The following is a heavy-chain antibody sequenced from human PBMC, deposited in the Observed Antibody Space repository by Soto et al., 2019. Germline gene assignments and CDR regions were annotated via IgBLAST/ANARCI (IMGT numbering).Heavy chain of an antibody. CDR3: ARDQGWSYYESDAFDI. V-gene: IGHV3-21*01. J-gene: IGHJ3*02. CDR2: ISSSSSYI. CDR1: GFTFSSYS. Sequence: EVQLVESGGGLVKPGGSLRLSCAASGFTFSSYSMNWVRQAPGKGLEWVSSISSSSSYIYYADSVKGRFTISRDNAKNSLYLQMNRLRAEDTAVYYCARDQGWSYYESDAFDIWGQGTMVTVSS. D-gene: IGHD2-15*01.